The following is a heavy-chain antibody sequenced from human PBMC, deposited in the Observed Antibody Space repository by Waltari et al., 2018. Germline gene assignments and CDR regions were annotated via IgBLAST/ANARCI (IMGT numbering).Heavy chain of an antibody. CDR2: IIPILGIA. CDR3: AARPDIVVVVAASTDY. J-gene: IGHJ4*02. Sequence: QVQLVQSGAAVKKPGSSAKVSCKASGGTFSSYTISWVRQAAGQGLEWMGRIIPILGIANYAQKFQGRVTISADKSTSTAYMDLSSLRSEDTAVYYCAARPDIVVVVAASTDYWGQGTLVTVSS. D-gene: IGHD2-15*01. V-gene: IGHV1-69*02. CDR1: GGTFSSYT.